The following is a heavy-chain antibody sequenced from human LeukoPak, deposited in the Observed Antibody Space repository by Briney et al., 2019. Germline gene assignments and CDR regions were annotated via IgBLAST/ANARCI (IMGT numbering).Heavy chain of an antibody. CDR3: ARVSRSGSLDMHFDI. CDR2: IKQDGSEK. J-gene: IGHJ3*02. D-gene: IGHD1-26*01. Sequence: GGSLRLSCAASGFTFSSYWMSWVRQAPGKGLEWVANIKQDGSEKYYVDSVKGRFTISRDNAKNSLYLQMNSLRAEDTAVYYCARVSRSGSLDMHFDIWGQGTMVTVSS. V-gene: IGHV3-7*01. CDR1: GFTFSSYW.